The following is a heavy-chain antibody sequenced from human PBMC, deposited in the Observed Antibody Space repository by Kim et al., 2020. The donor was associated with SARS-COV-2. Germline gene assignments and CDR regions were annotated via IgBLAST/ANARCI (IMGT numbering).Heavy chain of an antibody. J-gene: IGHJ4*02. D-gene: IGHD2-21*02. V-gene: IGHV3-23*01. CDR3: ARVLVPGRYYFDY. CDR1: GFTFNNYG. Sequence: GGSLRLSCEASGFTFNNYGMNWVRQAPGKGLEWVSGISGSASNAYYADSVKGRFTISRDNSKDTLYLQMNSLRAEDTAIYCCARVLVPGRYYFDYWGQGTLVTVSS. CDR2: ISGSASNA.